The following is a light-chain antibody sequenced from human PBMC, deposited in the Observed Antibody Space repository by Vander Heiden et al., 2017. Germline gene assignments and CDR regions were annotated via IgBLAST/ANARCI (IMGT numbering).Light chain of an antibody. Sequence: DIQMTQSPSTLSASVGDRVTITCRASQSISSWLAWYQQKPGKAPKLLIYDASGLESGVPSRFSGSGSGTEFTLTISSLQPDDFATYYCQQDNSYHSFDQGTKLEIK. CDR2: DAS. V-gene: IGKV1-5*01. CDR3: QQDNSYHS. J-gene: IGKJ2*01. CDR1: QSISSW.